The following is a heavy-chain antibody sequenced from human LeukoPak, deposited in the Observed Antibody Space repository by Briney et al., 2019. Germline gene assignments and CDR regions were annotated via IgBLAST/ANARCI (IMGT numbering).Heavy chain of an antibody. V-gene: IGHV3-74*01. D-gene: IGHD4-17*01. CDR1: GFTFSSYW. CDR3: ARPQHGDLYAFDI. Sequence: GGSLRLSCAASGFTFSSYWMHWVRQAPGKRLVWVSRINGDGSSATYADSVKGRFTISRDSAKNTVYLQMNSLRADDTAVYYCARPQHGDLYAFDIWGQGTMVTVPS. CDR2: INGDGSSA. J-gene: IGHJ3*02.